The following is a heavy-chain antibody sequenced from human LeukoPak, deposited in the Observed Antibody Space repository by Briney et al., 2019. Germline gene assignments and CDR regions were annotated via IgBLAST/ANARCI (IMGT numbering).Heavy chain of an antibody. CDR2: INHRGST. CDR3: ARKGYYPKYYFDY. J-gene: IGHJ4*02. D-gene: IGHD3-10*01. V-gene: IGHV4-34*01. CDR1: GGSFSGYY. Sequence: PSETLSLTCAVYGGSFSGYYWSWIRQPPGKGLEWIGEINHRGSTNYNPSLKSRVTISVDTSKNQFSLKLSSVTAADTAVYYCARKGYYPKYYFDYWGQGTLVTVSS.